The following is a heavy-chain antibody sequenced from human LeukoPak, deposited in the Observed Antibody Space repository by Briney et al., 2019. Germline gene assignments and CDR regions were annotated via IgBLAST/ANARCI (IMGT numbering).Heavy chain of an antibody. D-gene: IGHD6-19*01. CDR2: ISYDGSNK. CDR1: GFTFSSNG. V-gene: IGHV3-30*04. J-gene: IGHJ4*02. CDR3: ARLGHSSCWYSCAY. Sequence: GGSLRLSCAASGFTFSSNGMHWVRQAPGKGLEWVAVISYDGSNKYYADSVKGRFTISRDKAKNTLYLQMNSLRAEDTAVYYCARLGHSSCWYSCAYWGQGTLVTVSS.